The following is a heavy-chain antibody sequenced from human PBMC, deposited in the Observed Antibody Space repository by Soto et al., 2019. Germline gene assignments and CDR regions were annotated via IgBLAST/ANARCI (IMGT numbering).Heavy chain of an antibody. Sequence: QVQLQQWCTGLFKPSETLSLTCAVYGGSFSGYYWSWIRQPPGKGLEWIGEINHSGSTNYNPSLTSRVTISVDTSKNQFSLKLSSVTAADTAVYYCARGLHYSDSSGYYGAYYYYGMDVWGQGTTVTVSS. V-gene: IGHV4-34*01. CDR1: GGSFSGYY. CDR3: ARGLHYSDSSGYYGAYYYYGMDV. J-gene: IGHJ6*02. D-gene: IGHD3-22*01. CDR2: INHSGST.